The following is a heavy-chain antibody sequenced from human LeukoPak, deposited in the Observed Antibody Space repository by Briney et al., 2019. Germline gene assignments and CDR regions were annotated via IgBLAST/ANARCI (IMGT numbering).Heavy chain of an antibody. CDR2: INHSGST. J-gene: IGHJ4*02. D-gene: IGHD3-22*01. CDR3: ARYSGYYLSYFDY. V-gene: IGHV4-34*01. Sequence: SETLSLTCAVYDGSFGGYYWSWIRQPPGKGLEWIGEINHSGSTNYNPSLKSRVTISVDTSKNQFSLKLSSVTAADTAVYYCARYSGYYLSYFDYWGQGTLVTVSS. CDR1: DGSFGGYY.